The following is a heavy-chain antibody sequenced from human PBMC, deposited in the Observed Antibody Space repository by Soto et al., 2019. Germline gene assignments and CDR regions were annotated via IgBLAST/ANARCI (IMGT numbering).Heavy chain of an antibody. CDR1: GGSFSIYS. CDR2: IIPMFGAP. J-gene: IGHJ4*02. Sequence: QVQLVQSGAEVKKPGSSVKVSCQASGGSFSIYSINWVRQAPGQGLEWMGGIIPMFGAPNYAQKFQGRVTMTADETTSTAYMELSSLTSADTAVYFGARAFRQWLEKAGFDYWGQGTRVTVSS. V-gene: IGHV1-69*01. CDR3: ARAFRQWLEKAGFDY. D-gene: IGHD6-19*01.